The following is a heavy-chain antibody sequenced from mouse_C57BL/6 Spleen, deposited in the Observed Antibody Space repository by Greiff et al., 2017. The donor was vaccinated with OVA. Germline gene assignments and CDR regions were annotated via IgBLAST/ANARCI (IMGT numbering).Heavy chain of an antibody. CDR1: GFNIKDYY. CDR2: IDPEDGDT. Sequence: VQLQQSGAELVRPGASVKLSCTASGFNIKDYYMHWVKQRPEQGLEWIGRIDPEDGDTEYAPKFQGKATMTADTSSNTAYLQLSSLTSEDTAVYYCTTAYYYGSRSYYFDYWGQGTTLTVSS. D-gene: IGHD1-1*01. J-gene: IGHJ2*01. V-gene: IGHV14-1*01. CDR3: TTAYYYGSRSYYFDY.